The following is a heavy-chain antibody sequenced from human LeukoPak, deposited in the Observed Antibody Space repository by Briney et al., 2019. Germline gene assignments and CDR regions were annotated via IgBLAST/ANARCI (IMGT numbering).Heavy chain of an antibody. Sequence: GGSLRLSCAASGLTFSDYYMSWIRQAPGKGLEWVSYISSSGSTIYYADSVKGRFTISRDNAKNSLYLQMNSLRAEDTAVYYCARAPEADAFDIWGQGTMVTVSS. CDR3: ARAPEADAFDI. D-gene: IGHD1-14*01. J-gene: IGHJ3*02. CDR2: ISSSGSTI. V-gene: IGHV3-11*01. CDR1: GLTFSDYY.